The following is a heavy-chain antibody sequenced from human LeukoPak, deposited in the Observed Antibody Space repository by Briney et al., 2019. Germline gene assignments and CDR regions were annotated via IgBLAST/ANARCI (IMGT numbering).Heavy chain of an antibody. V-gene: IGHV3-21*01. CDR3: AKDLGPNFDWFTLDY. CDR1: GFTFSSYS. Sequence: GGSLTLSCAASGFTFSSYSMNWVGQAPGKGLEWVSSISSSSYIYYAESVKGRFTIPRDKSKNPMFLQMDRLRVEDTAVYYCAKDLGPNFDWFTLDYWGQGSLVSVSS. CDR2: ISSSSYI. J-gene: IGHJ4*02. D-gene: IGHD3-9*01.